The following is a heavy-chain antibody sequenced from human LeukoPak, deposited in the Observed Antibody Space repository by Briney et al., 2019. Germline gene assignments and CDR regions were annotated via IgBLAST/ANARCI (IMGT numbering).Heavy chain of an antibody. Sequence: GRSLRLSCAASGFTFSHYGMHWVRQAPGRGLEWVAVIWNDGSNKYYADSVKGRFTISRDNSQNTVDLHMNSLRAEDTAVYYCAKDAQRGFDYSNSLEYWGQGTLITVSS. D-gene: IGHD4-11*01. V-gene: IGHV3-33*06. J-gene: IGHJ4*02. CDR1: GFTFSHYG. CDR2: IWNDGSNK. CDR3: AKDAQRGFDYSNSLEY.